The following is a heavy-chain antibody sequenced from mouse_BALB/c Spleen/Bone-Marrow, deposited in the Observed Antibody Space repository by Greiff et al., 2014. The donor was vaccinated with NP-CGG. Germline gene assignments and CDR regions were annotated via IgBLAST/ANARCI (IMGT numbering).Heavy chain of an antibody. Sequence: VQLQQSGAELVKPGASVKLSCTASGFNIKDIYMHWVKQRPEQGLEWIGRTDPANGDTKYDPKFQGKATITADTSSNTAYLQLSGLTSEDTAVYYCARDYGPFDYWGQGTTLTVSS. V-gene: IGHV14-3*02. CDR2: TDPANGDT. D-gene: IGHD1-2*01. CDR1: GFNIKDIY. CDR3: ARDYGPFDY. J-gene: IGHJ2*01.